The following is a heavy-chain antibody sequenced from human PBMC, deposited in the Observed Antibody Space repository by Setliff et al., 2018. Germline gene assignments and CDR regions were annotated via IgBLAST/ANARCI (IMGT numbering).Heavy chain of an antibody. Sequence: SETLSLTCTVSGGSISSGGYYWSWIRQHPGKGLEWIGYIYYSGSTYYNPSLKSRVTISVDTSRNQFSPKLSSVTAADTAVYYCARERVLRFLRGFDYWGQGTLVTVSS. CDR1: GGSISSGGYY. D-gene: IGHD3-3*01. CDR3: ARERVLRFLRGFDY. J-gene: IGHJ4*02. CDR2: IYYSGST. V-gene: IGHV4-31*03.